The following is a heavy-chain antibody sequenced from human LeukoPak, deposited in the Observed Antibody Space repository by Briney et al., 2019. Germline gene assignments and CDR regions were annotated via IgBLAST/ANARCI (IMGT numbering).Heavy chain of an antibody. CDR3: ARDVQWPPTFPY. D-gene: IGHD2/OR15-2a*01. CDR1: GFTVSSNY. V-gene: IGHV3-53*01. J-gene: IGHJ4*02. CDR2: IYTGGST. Sequence: GGSLRLSCAASGFTVSSNYMSWVRQVPGKGLEWVSVIYTGGSTYYTDSVKGRFTVSRDNSKNTVYLQMNSLRAEDTAVYYCARDVQWPPTFPYWGRGTLVTVSS.